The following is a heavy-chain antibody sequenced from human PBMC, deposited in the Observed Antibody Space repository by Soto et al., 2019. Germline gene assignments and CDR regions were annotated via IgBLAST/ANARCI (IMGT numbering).Heavy chain of an antibody. D-gene: IGHD2-15*01. CDR2: IMPIFRAP. CDR1: GGAFSDYA. V-gene: IGHV1-69*12. Sequence: QVQLVQSGAEVKKPGSSVKVSCKASGGAFSDYAFSWVRQAPGQGLEWLGGIMPIFRAPDYAQKFQGRVTITADEFPRKAYMEMNSLRSEDTAVYYCASWLKGPDIGNYYYGMDVWGQGTTVTVS. J-gene: IGHJ6*02. CDR3: ASWLKGPDIGNYYYGMDV.